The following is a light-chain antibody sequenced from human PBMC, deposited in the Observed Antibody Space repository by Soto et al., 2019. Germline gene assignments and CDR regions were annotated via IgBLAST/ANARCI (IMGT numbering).Light chain of an antibody. Sequence: DIQMTQSPSSLSVSVGDRVTITCRASQSISIYLNWYQQKPGKAPKLLIYAASSLQSGVPSRFSGSGSGTDFTLTISSLQPEDFATYYCEQSYSTPLTFGGGTKVEIK. CDR1: QSISIY. J-gene: IGKJ4*01. V-gene: IGKV1-39*01. CDR3: EQSYSTPLT. CDR2: AAS.